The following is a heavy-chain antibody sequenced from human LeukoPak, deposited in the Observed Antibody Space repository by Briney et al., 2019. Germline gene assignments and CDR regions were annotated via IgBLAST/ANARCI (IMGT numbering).Heavy chain of an antibody. CDR3: AREGEAVAIDY. Sequence: GGSLRLSCAASGFTFSSYAMHWVRQAPGKGLEWVAVISYDGSNKYYADSVKGRFTISRDNSKNTLYLQMNSLRAEDTAVYYCAREGEAVAIDYWGQGTLVTVSS. J-gene: IGHJ4*02. D-gene: IGHD6-19*01. CDR1: GFTFSSYA. CDR2: ISYDGSNK. V-gene: IGHV3-30-3*01.